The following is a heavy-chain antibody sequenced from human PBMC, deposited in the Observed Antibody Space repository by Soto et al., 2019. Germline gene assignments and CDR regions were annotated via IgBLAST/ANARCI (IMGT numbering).Heavy chain of an antibody. Sequence: EMQLLESGGDLVQPGGSLRLSCAASGFTFSSYAMTWVRQAPGKGLEYISAISGSGDTTYYADSMKGRFTVSRDNSKNTLYLQSISLRAEDTAIYYCAKDRDDIGMVDAFGIWGQGTMVTVSS. CDR3: AKDRDDIGMVDAFGI. V-gene: IGHV3-23*01. J-gene: IGHJ3*02. CDR2: ISGSGDTT. CDR1: GFTFSSYA. D-gene: IGHD3-3*01.